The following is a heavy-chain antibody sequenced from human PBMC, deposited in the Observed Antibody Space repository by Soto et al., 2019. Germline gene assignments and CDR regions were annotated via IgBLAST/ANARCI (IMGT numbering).Heavy chain of an antibody. D-gene: IGHD2-15*01. CDR1: GDSVSSNSAA. Sequence: SQTLSLTCAISGDSVSSNSAAWNWIRQSPSRGLEWLGRTYYRSKWYNDYAVSVKSRITINPDTSKNQFSLQLNSVTPEDTAVYYCARDSRHGYCSGGSCRRDGMDGWGQGTTVTVSS. J-gene: IGHJ6*02. CDR2: TYYRSKWYN. CDR3: ARDSRHGYCSGGSCRRDGMDG. V-gene: IGHV6-1*01.